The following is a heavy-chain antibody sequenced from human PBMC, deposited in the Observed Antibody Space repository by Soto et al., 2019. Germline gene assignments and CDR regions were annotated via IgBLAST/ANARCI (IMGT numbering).Heavy chain of an antibody. CDR3: VRSKGGYSYGTPFDY. CDR2: ISWNSGNI. J-gene: IGHJ4*02. D-gene: IGHD5-18*01. Sequence: EVQLEESGGALVQPGRSLRLSCAASGFTFDDYAMYWVRQVLGKGLEWVSSISWNSGNIGYADSVKGGFTTSRDNAENSLYLPMNSLRPEETALYYCVRSKGGYSYGTPFDYWGQGTLVTVSS. CDR1: GFTFDDYA. V-gene: IGHV3-9*01.